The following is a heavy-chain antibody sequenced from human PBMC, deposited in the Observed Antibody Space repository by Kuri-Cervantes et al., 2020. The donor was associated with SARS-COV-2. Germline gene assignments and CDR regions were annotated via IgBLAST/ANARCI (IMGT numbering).Heavy chain of an antibody. CDR3: ARLRVYDYVWGSNRYSAHYYNALDV. V-gene: IGHV5-51*01. Sequence: GGSLRLSCKRSGYSFTSFWIGWVRQMHGKGLEWMGIIYPHDSDRRYSPSFQGQVTISADKSISTAYLQWSSLKASDTAMYYCARLRVYDYVWGSNRYSAHYYNALDVWGQGTTVPVSS. D-gene: IGHD3-16*02. CDR1: GYSFTSFW. J-gene: IGHJ6*02. CDR2: IYPHDSDR.